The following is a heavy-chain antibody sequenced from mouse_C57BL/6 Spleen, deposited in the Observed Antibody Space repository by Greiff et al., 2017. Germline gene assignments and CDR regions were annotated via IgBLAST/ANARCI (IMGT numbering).Heavy chain of an antibody. Sequence: EVQGVESGGGLVKPGGSLKLSCAASGFTFSDYGMHWVRQAPEKGLAWVAYISSGSSTIYYADTVKGRFTISRDNAKNTLFLQMTSLRAEDTAMYYCARGGDAMDDWGQGTSVTVSS. V-gene: IGHV5-17*01. CDR3: ARGGDAMDD. CDR1: GFTFSDYG. CDR2: ISSGSSTI. J-gene: IGHJ4*01.